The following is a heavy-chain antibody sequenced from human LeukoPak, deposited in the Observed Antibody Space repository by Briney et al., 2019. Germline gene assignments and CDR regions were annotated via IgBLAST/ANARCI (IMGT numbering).Heavy chain of an antibody. V-gene: IGHV1-69*05. J-gene: IGHJ4*02. CDR2: IIPIFGTA. CDR1: GGTFSSYA. Sequence: ASVKVSCKASGGTFSSYAISWVRQAPGQGLEWMGGIIPIFGTANYAQKFQGRVTITTDESTSTAYMELSSLRSEDTAVYYCATRLDSSTYYFDYWGQGTLVTVSS. D-gene: IGHD6-6*01. CDR3: ATRLDSSTYYFDY.